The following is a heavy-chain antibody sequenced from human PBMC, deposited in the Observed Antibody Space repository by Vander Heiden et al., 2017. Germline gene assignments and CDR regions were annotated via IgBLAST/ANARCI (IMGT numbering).Heavy chain of an antibody. V-gene: IGHV3-30*18. CDR1: GFAFSSYG. D-gene: IGHD3-16*01. CDR3: AKDLGDGDTIWDYYYYGMDV. J-gene: IGHJ6*02. CDR2: VSFDGTKK. Sequence: QVQLVESGGGVVQPGRSLRPSGAASGFAFSSYGIHWVRQAPGKGLEWVAVVSFDGTKKFYADSVKGRFTISRDNSKNTLYLQMNSLRAEDTAVYYCAKDLGDGDTIWDYYYYGMDVWGQGTTVTVSS.